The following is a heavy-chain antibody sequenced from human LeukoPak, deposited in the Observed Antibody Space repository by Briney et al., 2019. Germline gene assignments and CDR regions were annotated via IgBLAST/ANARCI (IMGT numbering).Heavy chain of an antibody. CDR1: GFTFSSYA. CDR2: ISGSGGST. J-gene: IGHJ4*02. Sequence: GGSLRLSCAASGFTFSSYAMSWVRQAPGKGLEWVSAISGSGGSTYYADSVKGRFTISRDTSKNTLSLQMNSLRVEDTALYYCARGTFSPQGSYFGHWGQGTRVTVSS. V-gene: IGHV3-23*01. CDR3: ARGTFSPQGSYFGH. D-gene: IGHD3-10*01.